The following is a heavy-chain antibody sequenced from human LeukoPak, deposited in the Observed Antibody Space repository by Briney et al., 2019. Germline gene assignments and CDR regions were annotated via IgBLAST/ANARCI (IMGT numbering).Heavy chain of an antibody. CDR1: GCTFTSYG. J-gene: IGHJ6*03. Sequence: ASVKVSCKASGCTFTSYGISWVRQAPGQGLEWMGWISAYNGNTNYAQKLQGRVTMTTDTSTSTAYMELRSLRSDDTAVYYCARGVRTRQYSSGWYNYYYYMDVWGKGTTVTVSS. D-gene: IGHD6-19*01. CDR2: ISAYNGNT. V-gene: IGHV1-18*01. CDR3: ARGVRTRQYSSGWYNYYYYMDV.